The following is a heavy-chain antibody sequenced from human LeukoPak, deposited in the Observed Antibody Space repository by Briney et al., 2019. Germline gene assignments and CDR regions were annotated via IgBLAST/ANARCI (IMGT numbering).Heavy chain of an antibody. CDR3: ARGPFRTAMASSDFDY. CDR1: GYTFTGYY. V-gene: IGHV1-2*02. Sequence: ASVKVSCKASGYTFTGYYMHWVRQAPGQGLEWMGWINPNSGGTNYAQKFQGRVTMTRDTSISTAYMELSRLRSDDTAVYYCARGPFRTAMASSDFDYWGQGTLVTVSS. CDR2: INPNSGGT. D-gene: IGHD5-18*01. J-gene: IGHJ4*02.